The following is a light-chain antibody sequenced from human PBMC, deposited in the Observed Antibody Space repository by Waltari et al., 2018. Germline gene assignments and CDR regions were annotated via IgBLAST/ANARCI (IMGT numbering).Light chain of an antibody. CDR3: AAWDDTLTGYV. Sequence: QSVLTQPPSASGTPGQRVTISCSGSSSNIGTNYVYWYQQLPGTAPKLPIYTNNKRPSGVPDRFSGSKSGTSGSLAISGLRSEDEADYFCAAWDDTLTGYVFGPGTKVTVL. CDR1: SSNIGTNY. V-gene: IGLV1-47*01. J-gene: IGLJ1*01. CDR2: TNN.